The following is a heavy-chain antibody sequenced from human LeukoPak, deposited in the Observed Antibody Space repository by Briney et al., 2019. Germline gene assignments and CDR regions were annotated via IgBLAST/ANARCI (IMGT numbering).Heavy chain of an antibody. V-gene: IGHV4-31*03. D-gene: IGHD6-13*01. CDR1: GGSISSGGYY. CDR3: ARVGGSWYLREDYFDY. J-gene: IGHJ4*02. Sequence: KASQTLSLTCTVSGGSISSGGYYWSWIRQHPGKGLEWIGYIYYSGNTYYNPSLKSRVTISVDTSKNQFSLKLSSVTAADTAVYYCARVGGSWYLREDYFDYWGQGTLVTVSS. CDR2: IYYSGNT.